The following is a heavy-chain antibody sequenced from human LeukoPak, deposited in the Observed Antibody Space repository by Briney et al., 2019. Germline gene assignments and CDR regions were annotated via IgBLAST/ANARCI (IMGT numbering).Heavy chain of an antibody. D-gene: IGHD2-2*01. J-gene: IGHJ4*02. CDR3: ARGRKYQLLEGDY. CDR1: GFTFSSYG. CDR2: IWYDGSNK. Sequence: GGSLRLSCAASGFTFSSYGMHWVRQAPGKGLEWVAVIWYDGSNKYYADSVKGRFTISRDNSKNTLYLQMNSLRAEDTAVYYCARGRKYQLLEGDYWGQGTLVTVSS. V-gene: IGHV3-33*01.